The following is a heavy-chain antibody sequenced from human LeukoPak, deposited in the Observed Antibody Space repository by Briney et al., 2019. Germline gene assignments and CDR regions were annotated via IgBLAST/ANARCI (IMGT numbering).Heavy chain of an antibody. D-gene: IGHD3-16*02. CDR1: GYTFTGYY. CDR2: INPNSGGT. CDR3: ARESTTRDYVWGSYRYVPWFDP. V-gene: IGHV1-2*04. Sequence: ASVKVSCEASGYTFTGYYMHWVRQAPGQGLEWMGWINPNSGGTNYAQKFQGWVTMTRDTSISTAYMELSRLRSDDTAVYYCARESTTRDYVWGSYRYVPWFDPRGQGTLVTVSS. J-gene: IGHJ5*02.